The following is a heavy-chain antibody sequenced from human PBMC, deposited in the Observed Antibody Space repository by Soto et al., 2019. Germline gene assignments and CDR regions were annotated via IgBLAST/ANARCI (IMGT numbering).Heavy chain of an antibody. Sequence: PGGSLRLSCAASGFTFSSYWMSWVRQAPGKGLEWVAKIKQDGSEKYYVDSVKGRFTLSRDNAKNSLYLQMNSLRAEDTAVYYCATRDREGAFDIWGQGTMVTVSS. J-gene: IGHJ3*02. CDR2: IKQDGSEK. CDR3: ATRDREGAFDI. CDR1: GFTFSSYW. V-gene: IGHV3-7*01.